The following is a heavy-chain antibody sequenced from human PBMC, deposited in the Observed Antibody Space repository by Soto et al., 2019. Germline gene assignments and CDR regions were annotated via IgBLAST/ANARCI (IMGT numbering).Heavy chain of an antibody. D-gene: IGHD4-17*01. Sequence: NPSETLSLTCTVSGGSISSSSCYWGWIRQPPGKGLEWIGSIYYSGSTYYNPSLKSRVTISVDTSKNQFSLKLSSVTAADTAVYYCARTPTTVVTPHRWFDPWGQGTLVTVSS. CDR2: IYYSGST. V-gene: IGHV4-39*01. J-gene: IGHJ5*02. CDR3: ARTPTTVVTPHRWFDP. CDR1: GGSISSSSCY.